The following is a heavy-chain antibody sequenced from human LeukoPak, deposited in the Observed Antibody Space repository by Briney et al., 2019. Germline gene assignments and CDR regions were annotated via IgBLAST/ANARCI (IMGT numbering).Heavy chain of an antibody. CDR3: ARGRKRWLQFGYYYGMVV. J-gene: IGHJ6*02. CDR1: GGSFSGYY. D-gene: IGHD5-24*01. CDR2: IYYSGST. V-gene: IGHV4-59*01. Sequence: SETLSLTCAVYGGSFSGYYWSWIRQPPGKGLEWIGYIYYSGSTNYNPSLKSRVTISVDTSKNQFSLKLSSVTAADTAVYYCARGRKRWLQFGYYYGMVVWGQGTTVTVSS.